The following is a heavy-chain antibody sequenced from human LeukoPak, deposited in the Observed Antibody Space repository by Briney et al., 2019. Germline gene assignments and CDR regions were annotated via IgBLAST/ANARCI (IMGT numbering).Heavy chain of an antibody. V-gene: IGHV3-48*04. D-gene: IGHD3-10*01. CDR1: GFTFSSYS. Sequence: GGSLRLSCAASGFTFSSYSMNWVRQAPGKGLEWVSYISSSSSTIYYADSVKGRFTISRDNAKNSLYLQMNSLRAEDTAVYYCAREYNPYGSGAGYWGQGTLVTVSS. J-gene: IGHJ4*02. CDR2: ISSSSSTI. CDR3: AREYNPYGSGAGY.